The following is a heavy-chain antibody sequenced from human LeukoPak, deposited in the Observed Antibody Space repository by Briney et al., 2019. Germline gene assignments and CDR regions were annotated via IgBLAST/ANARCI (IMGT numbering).Heavy chain of an antibody. V-gene: IGHV1-8*01. CDR3: ARVRVYYDSSGYYPRYYYYGMDV. D-gene: IGHD3-22*01. J-gene: IGHJ6*02. CDR1: GYTFTSYD. CDR2: MNPNSGNT. Sequence: ASVKVSCKASGYTFTSYDTNWVRQSTGQGLEWMGWMNPNSGNTGYAQKFQGRVTMTRNTSISTAYMELSSLRSEDTAVYYCARVRVYYDSSGYYPRYYYYGMDVWGQGTTVTVSS.